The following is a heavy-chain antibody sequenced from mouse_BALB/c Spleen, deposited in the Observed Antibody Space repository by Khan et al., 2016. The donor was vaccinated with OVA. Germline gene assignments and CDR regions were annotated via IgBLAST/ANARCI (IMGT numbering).Heavy chain of an antibody. CDR2: ISYSGNT. J-gene: IGHJ2*01. Sequence: QLKQSGPGLVKPSQSLSLICTVTGYSITSDYAWNWIRQFPGNKLEWMGFISYSGNTNYNPSLKSRISITRDTSKNQFFLHLNSVTTEDTATNYCARVYGGDFDYWGQGTTLTVSS. V-gene: IGHV3-2*02. D-gene: IGHD1-1*01. CDR1: GYSITSDYA. CDR3: ARVYGGDFDY.